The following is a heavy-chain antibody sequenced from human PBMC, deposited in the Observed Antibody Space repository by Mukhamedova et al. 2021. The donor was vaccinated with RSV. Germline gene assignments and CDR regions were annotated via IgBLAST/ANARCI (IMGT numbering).Heavy chain of an antibody. Sequence: GGSTYYADSVKGRFTISRDNSKNTLYLQMNSLRAEETAVYYCAKSARYCSGGSCFLPKFPSPIDFCVQGTLVTV. V-gene: IGHV3-23*01. CDR2: GGST. D-gene: IGHD2-15*01. J-gene: IGHJ4*02. CDR3: AKSARYCSGGSCFLPKFPSPIDF.